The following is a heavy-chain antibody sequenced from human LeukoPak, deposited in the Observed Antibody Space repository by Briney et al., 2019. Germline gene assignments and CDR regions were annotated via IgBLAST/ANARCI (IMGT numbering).Heavy chain of an antibody. Sequence: GGSLRLSCAASGFTFSSYSMNWVRQAPGKGLEWVSSISGSSSYIYYADSVKGRFTISRHNAKNSLYLQMNSLRAEDTALYYCARDRYQLLCSDYWGQGTLVTVSS. J-gene: IGHJ4*02. V-gene: IGHV3-21*04. CDR2: ISGSSSYI. CDR1: GFTFSSYS. CDR3: ARDRYQLLCSDY. D-gene: IGHD2-2*01.